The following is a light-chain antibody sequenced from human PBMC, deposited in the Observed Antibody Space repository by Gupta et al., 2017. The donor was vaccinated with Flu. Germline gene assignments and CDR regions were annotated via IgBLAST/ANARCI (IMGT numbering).Light chain of an antibody. J-gene: IGKJ1*01. CDR2: AAS. Sequence: PPSLSASVGDRVTITCRASQSIYEYVNWYQQKPGEAPRLLIYAASTLQSGVPSRFSGSGSGSDFTLTITRLQPEDLATYYCQQADKSPKTFGQGTTVDVK. CDR1: QSIYEY. V-gene: IGKV1-39*01. CDR3: QQADKSPKT.